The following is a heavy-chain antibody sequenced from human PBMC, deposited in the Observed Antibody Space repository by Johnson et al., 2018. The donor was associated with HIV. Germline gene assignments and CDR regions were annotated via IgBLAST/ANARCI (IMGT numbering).Heavy chain of an antibody. Sequence: QVQLVESGGGVVQPGRSLRLSCAASGFTFSSYAMHWVRQAPGKGLEWVAVISYDGSNKYYANSVKGRFTISRDNSKNSLYLQINSLRAEDTALYYCATVVTADLTHGTRGAFDIGGQGTMVTVSS. J-gene: IGHJ3*02. CDR3: ATVVTADLTHGTRGAFDI. CDR1: GFTFSSYA. CDR2: ISYDGSNK. D-gene: IGHD4-23*01. V-gene: IGHV3-30*04.